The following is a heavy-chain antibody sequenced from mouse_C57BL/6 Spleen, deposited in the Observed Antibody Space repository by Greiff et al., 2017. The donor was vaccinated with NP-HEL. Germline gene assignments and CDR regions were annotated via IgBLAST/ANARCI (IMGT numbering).Heavy chain of an antibody. D-gene: IGHD2-5*01. V-gene: IGHV6-3*01. J-gene: IGHJ3*01. CDR1: GFTFSNYW. CDR3: TDSYYSNYVGAY. CDR2: IRLKSDNYAT. Sequence: EVKLEESGGGLVQPGGSMKLSCVASGFTFSNYWMNWVRQSPEKGLEWVAQIRLKSDNYATHYAESVKGRFTISRDDSKSSVYLQTNNLRAEDTGIYYCTDSYYSNYVGAYWGQGTLVTVSA.